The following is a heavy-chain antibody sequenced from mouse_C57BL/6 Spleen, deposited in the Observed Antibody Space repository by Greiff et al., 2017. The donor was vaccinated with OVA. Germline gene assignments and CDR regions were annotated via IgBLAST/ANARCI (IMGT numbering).Heavy chain of an antibody. J-gene: IGHJ1*03. V-gene: IGHV5-17*01. CDR3: ASEDCYYWYFDD. Sequence: EVMLVESGGGLVKPGGSLKLSCAASGFTFSDYGMHWVRQAPEKGLEWVAYISSGSSTIYYADTVKGRFTISRDNAKNTLFLQMTSLRSEDTAMYYCASEDCYYWYFDDWGTGTTVTVSS. CDR1: GFTFSDYG. CDR2: ISSGSSTI.